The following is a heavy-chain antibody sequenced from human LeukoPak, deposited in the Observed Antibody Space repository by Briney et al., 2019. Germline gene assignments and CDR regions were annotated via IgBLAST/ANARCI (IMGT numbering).Heavy chain of an antibody. J-gene: IGHJ5*02. V-gene: IGHV3-21*01. D-gene: IGHD2-21*02. Sequence: PGGSLGLSCAASGFTFSSYSMNWVRQAPGKGLEWVSSISSSSSYIYYADSVKGRFTISRDNAKNSLYLQMNSLRAEDTAVYYCARVDRDCGGDCYPDRFDPWGQGTLVTVSS. CDR1: GFTFSSYS. CDR2: ISSSSSYI. CDR3: ARVDRDCGGDCYPDRFDP.